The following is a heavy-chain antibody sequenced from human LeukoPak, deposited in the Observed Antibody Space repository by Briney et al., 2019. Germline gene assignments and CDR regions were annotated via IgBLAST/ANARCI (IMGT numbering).Heavy chain of an antibody. J-gene: IGHJ5*02. CDR1: GGTFSSYA. CDR2: FDPEDGET. CDR3: ATSGYYGSGSLLFDP. V-gene: IGHV1-24*01. Sequence: ASVKVSCKASGGTFSSYAISWVRQAPGKGLEWMGGFDPEDGETIYAQKFQGRVTMTEDTSTDTAYMELSSLRSEDTAVYYCATSGYYGSGSLLFDPWGQGTLVTVSS. D-gene: IGHD3-10*01.